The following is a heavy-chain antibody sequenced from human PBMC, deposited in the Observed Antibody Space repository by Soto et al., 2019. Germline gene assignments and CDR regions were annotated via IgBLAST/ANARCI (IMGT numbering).Heavy chain of an antibody. CDR2: IIPIFGTA. D-gene: IGHD6-13*01. J-gene: IGHJ5*02. Sequence: QVQLVQSGAEVKKPGSSVKVSCKASGGTFSSYAISWVRQAPGQGLEWVGGIIPIFGTANYAQKFQGRVTITADESTSTAYMELSSLRSEDTAVYYCATHLYSTHSGSGNWFDPWGQGTLVTVSS. CDR3: ATHLYSTHSGSGNWFDP. CDR1: GGTFSSYA. V-gene: IGHV1-69*01.